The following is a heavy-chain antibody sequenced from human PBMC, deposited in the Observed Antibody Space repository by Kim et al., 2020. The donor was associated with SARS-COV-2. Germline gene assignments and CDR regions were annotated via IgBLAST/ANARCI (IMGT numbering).Heavy chain of an antibody. D-gene: IGHD4-4*01. CDR3: ARDSGITTINHYFDF. CDR1: GYTFTDYT. CDR2: INAGNGDT. Sequence: ASVKVSCKASGYTFTDYTIHWVRQAPGQRLEWMGWINAGNGDTKYSQKFQGRVTITRDTSASTAYMELSSLRSEDTALYYCARDSGITTINHYFDFWGQGTLVTVSS. V-gene: IGHV1-3*01. J-gene: IGHJ4*02.